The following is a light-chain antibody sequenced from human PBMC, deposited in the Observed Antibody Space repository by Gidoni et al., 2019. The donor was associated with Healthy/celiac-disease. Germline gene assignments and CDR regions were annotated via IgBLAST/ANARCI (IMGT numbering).Light chain of an antibody. V-gene: IGKV3-11*01. Sequence: EIVLTQSPATLSLSPGERATLSCRASQSVSSHLAWYQQKPGQAPRLLIYDASNRATGIPARFRGSGSGTDFTLTISSLEPEDFAVYYCQQRSNWPSWTFGQGTKVEIK. CDR3: QQRSNWPSWT. J-gene: IGKJ1*01. CDR2: DAS. CDR1: QSVSSH.